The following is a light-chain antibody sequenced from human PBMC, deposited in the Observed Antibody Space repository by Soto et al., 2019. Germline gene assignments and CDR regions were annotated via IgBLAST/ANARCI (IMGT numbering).Light chain of an antibody. V-gene: IGLV2-14*03. J-gene: IGLJ1*01. CDR2: DVR. CDR1: SSDVGGSDY. CDR3: YSYASRSTYV. Sequence: QSVLTQPASVSGSPGQSITISCTGTSSDVGGSDYVAWYQQHPGKAPKLMVYDVRFRPSGVSDRFSGSKSADVASLTISGLQPEDEADYYCYSYASRSTYVFGTGNKVTVL.